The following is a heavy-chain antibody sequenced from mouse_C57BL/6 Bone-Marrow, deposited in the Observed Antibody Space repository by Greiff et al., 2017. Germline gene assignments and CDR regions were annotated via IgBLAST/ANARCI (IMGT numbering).Heavy chain of an antibody. Sequence: QVHVKQSGAELARPGASVKLSCKASGYTFTSYGISWVKQRTGQGLEWIGEIYPRSGNTYYNEKFKGKATLTADKSSSTAYMELRSLTSEDSAVYFCARKPLVGDYWGQGTSGTVSS. CDR1: GYTFTSYG. D-gene: IGHD2-10*02. CDR3: ARKPLVGDY. J-gene: IGHJ4*01. CDR2: IYPRSGNT. V-gene: IGHV1-81*01.